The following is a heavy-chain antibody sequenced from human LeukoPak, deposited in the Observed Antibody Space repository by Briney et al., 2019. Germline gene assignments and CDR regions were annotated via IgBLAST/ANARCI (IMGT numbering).Heavy chain of an antibody. CDR2: INYRGST. CDR1: GGSISSSSYY. CDR3: ARLSTVTTSFDY. D-gene: IGHD4-17*01. Sequence: SETLSLTCTVSGGSISSSSYYWGWIRQPPGKGLEYIGSINYRGSTYYNPSLKSRVTMSVDTSKNQFSLKLSSVTAADTAVYYCARLSTVTTSFDYWGQGTLVTVSS. V-gene: IGHV4-39*07. J-gene: IGHJ4*02.